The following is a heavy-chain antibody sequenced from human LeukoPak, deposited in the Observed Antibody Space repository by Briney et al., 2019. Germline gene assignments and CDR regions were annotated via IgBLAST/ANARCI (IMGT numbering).Heavy chain of an antibody. Sequence: GGSLRLSCAASGFTFSNAWMSWVRQAPGKGLEWVGRIKSKTDGGTTDYAAPVKGRFTISRDDSKNTLYLQMNSLRAEDTAVYYCAKRSRYYDSSGPLDYWGQGTLVTVSS. J-gene: IGHJ4*02. CDR3: AKRSRYYDSSGPLDY. D-gene: IGHD3-22*01. V-gene: IGHV3-15*01. CDR2: IKSKTDGGTT. CDR1: GFTFSNAW.